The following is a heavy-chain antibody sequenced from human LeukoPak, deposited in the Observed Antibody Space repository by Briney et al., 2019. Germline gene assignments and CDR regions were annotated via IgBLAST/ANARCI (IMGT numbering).Heavy chain of an antibody. CDR1: GGAISSYY. V-gene: IGHV4-59*01. J-gene: IGHJ1*01. D-gene: IGHD6-19*01. CDR2: IYYSGST. Sequence: SETLSLTCTVSGGAISSYYWNWIRQPPGKGLEWIGYIYYSGSTNYNPSLKSRVTISVDTSKNQFSLKLSSVTAADTAVYYCARGGWYPESFQHWGQGALVTVSS. CDR3: ARGGWYPESFQH.